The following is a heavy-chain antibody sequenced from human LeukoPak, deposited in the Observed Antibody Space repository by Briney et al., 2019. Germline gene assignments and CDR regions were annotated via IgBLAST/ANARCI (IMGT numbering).Heavy chain of an antibody. V-gene: IGHV4-31*03. J-gene: IGHJ1*01. CDR3: ARDDYCSGGSCLKHFQH. Sequence: PSETLSLTCTVSGGSISSGGYYWSWIRQHPGKGLEWIGNIYNSESAYYNPSLKSRITISVDTSKNQFSLKLSSVTAADTAVYYCARDDYCSGGSCLKHFQHWGQGTLVTVSS. D-gene: IGHD2-15*01. CDR2: IYNSESA. CDR1: GGSISSGGYY.